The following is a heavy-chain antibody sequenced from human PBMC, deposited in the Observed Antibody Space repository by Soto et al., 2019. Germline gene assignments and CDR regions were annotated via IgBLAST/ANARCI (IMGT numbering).Heavy chain of an antibody. D-gene: IGHD6-19*01. V-gene: IGHV3-33*01. Sequence: PGGSLRLSCAASGFTFSSYGMHWVRQAPGKGLEWVAVIWYDGSNKYYADSVKGRFTISRDNSKNTLYLQMNSLRAEDTAVYYCARDHTWTGYSSGWYVHWGQGTLVTVSS. CDR2: IWYDGSNK. CDR1: GFTFSSYG. J-gene: IGHJ1*01. CDR3: ARDHTWTGYSSGWYVH.